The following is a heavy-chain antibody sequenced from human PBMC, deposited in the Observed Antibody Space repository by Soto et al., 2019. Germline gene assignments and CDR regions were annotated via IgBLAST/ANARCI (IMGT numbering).Heavy chain of an antibody. CDR1: GYTFITYG. CDR2: INPYSGNT. V-gene: IGHV1-18*01. J-gene: IGHJ4*02. D-gene: IGHD4-17*01. Sequence: QIHLVQSGPEVRKPGASVKLSCRTSGYTFITYGLTWVRQAPGAGLEWMGWINPYSGNTAFAEKFQDRITVTTDTSTDTAYMELEDLDSDDTAVYYCAKNAVSGDYASHLDYWGQGTLVAVST. CDR3: AKNAVSGDYASHLDY.